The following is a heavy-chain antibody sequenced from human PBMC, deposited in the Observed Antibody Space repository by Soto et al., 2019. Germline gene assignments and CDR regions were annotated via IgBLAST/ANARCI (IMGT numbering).Heavy chain of an antibody. V-gene: IGHV4-59*01. CDR2: IYYSGST. J-gene: IGHJ6*02. CDR1: GGSISSYY. CDR3: ARAREGDVVVAAQHLIEVFYSYGIDV. D-gene: IGHD2-15*01. Sequence: SETLSLTCTVSGGSISSYYWSWIRQPPGKGLEWIGYIYYSGSTNYNPSLKSRVTISVDTSKNQFSLKLSSVTAADTAVYYCARAREGDVVVAAQHLIEVFYSYGIDVRAQRTTVTVSS.